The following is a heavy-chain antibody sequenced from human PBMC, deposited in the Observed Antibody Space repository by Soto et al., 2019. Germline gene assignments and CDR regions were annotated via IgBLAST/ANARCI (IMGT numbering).Heavy chain of an antibody. CDR1: GFSLSTSGVG. J-gene: IGHJ4*02. Sequence: QITLKASGPTLVKPTQTLTLTCTFPGFSLSTSGVGVGWIRQPPGKALEWLAPTYWNDDKRYSPSLKSRLTITHDSSKNQVGHTMTHLDPVDTATYYCAQVQWFGESGFDSWGQGTLVTVSS. V-gene: IGHV2-5*01. CDR3: AQVQWFGESGFDS. D-gene: IGHD3-10*01. CDR2: TYWNDDK.